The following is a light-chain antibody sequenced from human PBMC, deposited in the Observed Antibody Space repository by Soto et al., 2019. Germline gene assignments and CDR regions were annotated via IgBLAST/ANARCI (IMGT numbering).Light chain of an antibody. J-gene: IGKJ4*01. V-gene: IGKV3-15*01. CDR3: QQYNLRPL. CDR2: GAS. CDR1: ESVNSN. Sequence: IVMTQSPATLSMSPGESATLSCRASESVNSNLAWYQQKPGQAPRLLIYGASTRATGIPARLSGSGSGTEFTLTISSLQSEDFAVYYCQQYNLRPLFGGGTKVDIK.